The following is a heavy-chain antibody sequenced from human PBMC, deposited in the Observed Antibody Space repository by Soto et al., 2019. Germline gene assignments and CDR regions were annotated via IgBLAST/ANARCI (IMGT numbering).Heavy chain of an antibody. CDR2: ISATGGGT. V-gene: IGHV3-23*01. Sequence: PGGSLRLSCAASGFKFSNYAMSWVPQAPGKGLEWVSLISATGGGTYYADSVKGRFTISRDNSHNTLYLQVHSLTAEDTAVYYCAKDRRAGGNSAFYFDFWGQGAQVTVSS. CDR3: AKDRRAGGNSAFYFDF. CDR1: GFKFSNYA. D-gene: IGHD3-16*01. J-gene: IGHJ4*02.